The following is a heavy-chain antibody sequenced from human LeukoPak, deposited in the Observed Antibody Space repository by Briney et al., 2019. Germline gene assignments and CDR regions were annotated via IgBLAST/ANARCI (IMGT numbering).Heavy chain of an antibody. CDR3: ARGTTYYDFWSGYSLGYYYYYMDA. V-gene: IGHV4-59*11. CDR1: GGSISSHY. J-gene: IGHJ6*03. Sequence: SETLSLTCTVSGGSISSHYWSWIRQPPGKGLEWIGYIYYSGSTNYNPSLKSRVTISVDTSKNQFSLKLSSVTAADTAVYYCARGTTYYDFWSGYSLGYYYYYMDAWGKGTTVTVSS. CDR2: IYYSGST. D-gene: IGHD3-3*01.